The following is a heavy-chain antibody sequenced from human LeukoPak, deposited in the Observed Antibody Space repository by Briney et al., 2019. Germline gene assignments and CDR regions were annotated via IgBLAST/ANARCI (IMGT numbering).Heavy chain of an antibody. CDR1: GFTFRSYW. J-gene: IGHJ6*03. V-gene: IGHV3-74*01. Sequence: GGSLRLSCAASGFTFRSYWMYWVRQAPGKGLVWVSRINTDGSSTNYADSVKGRFTISRDNAKNTVYMQMNSLRAEDTAVYYCARGSSSWLLDYYYMDVWGKGTTVTVSS. CDR2: INTDGSST. D-gene: IGHD6-13*01. CDR3: ARGSSSWLLDYYYMDV.